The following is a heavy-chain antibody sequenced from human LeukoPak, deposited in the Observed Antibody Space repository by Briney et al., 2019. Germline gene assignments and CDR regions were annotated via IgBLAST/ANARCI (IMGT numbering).Heavy chain of an antibody. J-gene: IGHJ4*02. CDR3: AKDSLEAAGNFDY. D-gene: IGHD6-13*01. CDR2: ISGDGDSA. CDR1: GFTFSDFW. Sequence: PGGSLRLSCAASGFTFSDFWMHWVRQAPGKGLEWVTLISGDGDSAYYADSVKGRFTISRDNSKNSLYLQMNSLRTEDTALYYCAKDSLEAAGNFDYWGQGTLVTVSS. V-gene: IGHV3-43*02.